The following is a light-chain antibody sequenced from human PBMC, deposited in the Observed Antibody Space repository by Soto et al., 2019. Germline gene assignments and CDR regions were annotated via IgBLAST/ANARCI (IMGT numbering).Light chain of an antibody. CDR3: QHLNNYPPFT. CDR1: QDIKTY. Sequence: IQLTQSPSSLSASVGDRVSITCRASQDIKTYLAWYQQKQGKAPKLLISGTFTLQSGVPSRFNGSGSGTDFTLTISRLQPEDFATYYCQHLNNYPPFTFCPWTKV. J-gene: IGKJ3*01. V-gene: IGKV1-9*01. CDR2: GTF.